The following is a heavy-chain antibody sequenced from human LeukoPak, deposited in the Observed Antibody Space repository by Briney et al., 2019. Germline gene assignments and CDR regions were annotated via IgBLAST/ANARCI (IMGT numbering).Heavy chain of an antibody. J-gene: IGHJ4*02. Sequence: PGGSLRLSCAASGFTFSSYGMSWVRQAPGKGLEWVSAISGSGGSTYYADSVKGRFTISRGNSKNTLYLQMNSLRAEDTAVYYCAKTGAARFDSWGQGALVTVSS. D-gene: IGHD6-6*01. V-gene: IGHV3-23*01. CDR3: AKTGAARFDS. CDR2: ISGSGGST. CDR1: GFTFSSYG.